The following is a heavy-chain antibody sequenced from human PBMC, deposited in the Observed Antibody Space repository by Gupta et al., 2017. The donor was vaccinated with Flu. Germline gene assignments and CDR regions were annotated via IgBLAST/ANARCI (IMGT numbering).Heavy chain of an antibody. J-gene: IGHJ6*02. V-gene: IGHV4-34*01. CDR1: GGSFSGYY. D-gene: IGHD5-24*01. CDR3: ARGNGYNLRGYYYYYYGMDV. CDR2: INHSGST. Sequence: QVQLQQWGAGLLKPSETLSLTCAVYGGSFSGYYWSWIRQPPGKGLEWIGEINHSGSTNYNPSLKSRVTISVDTSKNQFSLKLSSVTAADTAVYYCARGNGYNLRGYYYYYYGMDVWGQGTTVTVSS.